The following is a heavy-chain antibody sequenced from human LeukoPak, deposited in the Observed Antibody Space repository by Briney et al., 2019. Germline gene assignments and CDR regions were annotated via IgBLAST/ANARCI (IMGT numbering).Heavy chain of an antibody. CDR1: GYTFTSYD. Sequence: ASVKVSCKASGYTFTSYDINWVRQATGQGLEWMGWMNPNSGNTGYAQKFQGRVTMTRDMSTSTVYMELSSLRSEDTAVYYCARDGGSTYYDILTGPTFDYWGQGTLVTVSS. D-gene: IGHD3-9*01. CDR2: MNPNSGNT. J-gene: IGHJ4*02. CDR3: ARDGGSTYYDILTGPTFDY. V-gene: IGHV1-8*02.